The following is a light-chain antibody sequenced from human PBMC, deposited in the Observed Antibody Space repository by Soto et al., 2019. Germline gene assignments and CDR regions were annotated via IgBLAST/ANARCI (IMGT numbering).Light chain of an antibody. V-gene: IGKV3D-20*02. J-gene: IGKJ5*01. CDR2: GAS. CDR3: HRRCASLRIT. Sequence: LKQSTGTLSVSPGERATLSCRASQSVRHNFVSWYEHQPGQAPRPLIYGASTRVTGIPDRFTGSGTETDFTLTISTFDPEDDAVGDCHRRCASLRITSCQVTRL. CDR1: QSVRHNF.